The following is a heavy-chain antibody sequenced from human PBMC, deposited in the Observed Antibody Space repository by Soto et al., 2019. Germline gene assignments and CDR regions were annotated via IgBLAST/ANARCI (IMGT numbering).Heavy chain of an antibody. D-gene: IGHD5-18*01. Sequence: LSLTCAVYGGSFSGYYWSWIRQPPGKGLEWIGEINHSGSTNYNPSLKSRVTISVDTSKNQFSLKLSSVTAADTAVYYCARWGWVQSTYGMDVWGQGTTVTVSS. J-gene: IGHJ6*02. CDR1: GGSFSGYY. CDR2: INHSGST. V-gene: IGHV4-34*01. CDR3: ARWGWVQSTYGMDV.